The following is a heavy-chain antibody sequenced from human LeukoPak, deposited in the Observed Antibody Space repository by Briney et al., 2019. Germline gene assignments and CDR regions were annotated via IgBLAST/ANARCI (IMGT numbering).Heavy chain of an antibody. D-gene: IGHD7-27*01. J-gene: IGHJ4*02. CDR1: GFTFSSYW. CDR3: AREELGIGDYFDY. Sequence: GGSLRLSCAASGFTFSSYWMSWVRQAPGKGLGWVANIKQDGSEKSYVDSVKGRFTISRDNAKNSLYLQMNSLRAEDTAVYYCAREELGIGDYFDYWGQGTLVTVSS. CDR2: IKQDGSEK. V-gene: IGHV3-7*01.